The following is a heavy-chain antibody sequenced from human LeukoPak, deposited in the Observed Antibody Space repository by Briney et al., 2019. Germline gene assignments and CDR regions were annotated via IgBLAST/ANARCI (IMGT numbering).Heavy chain of an antibody. J-gene: IGHJ4*02. V-gene: IGHV3-30*04. CDR1: GFTFSSYA. Sequence: GRSLRLPCAASGFTFSSYAMHWVRQAPGKGLEWVAVISYDGSNKYYADSVKGRFTISRDNSENTLYLQMNSLRAEDTAVYYCARDQYSSSWYVGPPSDYWGQGTLVTVSS. CDR3: ARDQYSSSWYVGPPSDY. D-gene: IGHD6-13*01. CDR2: ISYDGSNK.